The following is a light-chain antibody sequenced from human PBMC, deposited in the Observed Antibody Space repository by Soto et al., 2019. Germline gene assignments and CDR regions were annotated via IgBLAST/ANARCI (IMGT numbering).Light chain of an antibody. J-gene: IGKJ4*01. Sequence: DIQMTQSPSSLSASVGDRVTITCQASQDITNYLNWYQQKPGEAPQLLIYDASNLETGVPSRFSGSGSGTDFTFTISSLQPEDIATYYCQQYDYLPLTFGGGTKVEIE. CDR2: DAS. CDR1: QDITNY. CDR3: QQYDYLPLT. V-gene: IGKV1-33*01.